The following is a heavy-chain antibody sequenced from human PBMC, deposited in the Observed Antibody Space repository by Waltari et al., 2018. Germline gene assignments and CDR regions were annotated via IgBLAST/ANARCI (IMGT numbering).Heavy chain of an antibody. Sequence: EVQLVESGGGLVQPGGSLRLSCVASGFTFSTFDMHWVRQDLGKSLQWVSGIGTTGDRFYAGSVRGRFTISREDAKNSLYLQMNSLRDDDTAVYYCARGLPMYYTAAGTRGAFDIWGQGTLVAVSS. CDR3: ARGLPMYYTAAGTRGAFDI. CDR2: IGTTGDR. CDR1: GFTFSTFD. D-gene: IGHD3-10*01. J-gene: IGHJ3*02. V-gene: IGHV3-13*01.